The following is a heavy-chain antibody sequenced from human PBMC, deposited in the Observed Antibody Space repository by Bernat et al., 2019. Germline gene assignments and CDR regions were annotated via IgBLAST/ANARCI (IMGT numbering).Heavy chain of an antibody. V-gene: IGHV1-2*04. Sequence: QVQLVQSGAEVKKPGASVKVSCKASGYTFTGYYMHWVRQAPGQGLEWMGWINPNSGGTNYAQKFQGWVTMTRYTSISTAYMELSRLRSDDTAVYYCARGVFRVMGGSYYPEYFQHWGQGTLVTVAS. CDR1: GYTFTGYY. D-gene: IGHD1-26*01. CDR3: ARGVFRVMGGSYYPEYFQH. CDR2: INPNSGGT. J-gene: IGHJ1*01.